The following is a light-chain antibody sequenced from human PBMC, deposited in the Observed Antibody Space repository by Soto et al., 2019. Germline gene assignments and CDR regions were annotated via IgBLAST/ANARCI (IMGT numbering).Light chain of an antibody. CDR2: GAS. Sequence: EIVLTQSPGTLSLSPWERATLSCRASQSVSNTYLAWYQQKPGQAPRLLIYGASSRATGIPDRFSGSGSGTDFTLTISRLEPEDFAVYYCQHYGSSPKWTFGQGTKVEIK. V-gene: IGKV3-20*01. J-gene: IGKJ1*01. CDR3: QHYGSSPKWT. CDR1: QSVSNTY.